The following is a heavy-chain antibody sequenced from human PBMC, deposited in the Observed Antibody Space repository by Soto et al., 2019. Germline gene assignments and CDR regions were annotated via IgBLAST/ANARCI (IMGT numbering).Heavy chain of an antibody. CDR1: GFTFDDYA. V-gene: IGHV3-9*01. CDR3: AKDRYDYYGSGGNYGMDV. D-gene: IGHD3-10*01. CDR2: ISWHSGSI. J-gene: IGHJ6*02. Sequence: SCVASGFTFDDYAMHWVRQAPGKGLEWVSGISWHSGSIGYADSLKGRFTISRDNAKNSLYLQMNSLRVEDTALYYCAKDRYDYYGSGGNYGMDVWGQGTTVTVSS.